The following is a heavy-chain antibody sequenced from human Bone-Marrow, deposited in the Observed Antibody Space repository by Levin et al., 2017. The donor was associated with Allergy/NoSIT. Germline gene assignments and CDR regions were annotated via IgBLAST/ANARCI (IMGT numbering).Heavy chain of an antibody. D-gene: IGHD2-21*02. V-gene: IGHV1-69*13. CDR3: AKLKEEIGTSAIPHNDAFDV. CDR1: GGTSMNFA. Sequence: PAASVKVSCKASGGTSMNFAIGWVRQAPGQGPEWMGAIIAMYGSANYAPDFQDRVSIIADASTRTVYMEMNSLRSDDSAMYFCAKLKEEIGTSAIPHNDAFDVWGQGTMVTVSS. J-gene: IGHJ3*01. CDR2: IIAMYGSA.